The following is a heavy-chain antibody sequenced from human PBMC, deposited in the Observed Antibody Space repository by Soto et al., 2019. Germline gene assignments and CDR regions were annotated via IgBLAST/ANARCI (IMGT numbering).Heavy chain of an antibody. CDR3: ARNLLGYCSGGSCCSPFDY. CDR1: GYTFTGYY. Sequence: GASVKVSCKASGYTFTGYYMHWVRQAPGQGLEWMGWINPNSGGTNYAQKFQGRVTMTRDTSISTAYMELSRLRSDDTAVYYCARNLLGYCSGGSCCSPFDYWGQGTLVTVSS. J-gene: IGHJ4*02. V-gene: IGHV1-2*02. CDR2: INPNSGGT. D-gene: IGHD2-15*01.